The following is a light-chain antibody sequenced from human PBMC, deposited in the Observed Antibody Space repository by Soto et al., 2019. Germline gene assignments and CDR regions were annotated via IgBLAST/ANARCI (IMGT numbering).Light chain of an antibody. Sequence: EIVMTQSPATLSVSPGERATLSCRASQSVSINLAWYQQKPGQAPRLLIYGASTRATGIPARFSGSGSGTEFTLTISSLKSEDFAVYHCQQYNSWPPMYTFGQGTKLEIK. CDR3: QQYNSWPPMYT. CDR1: QSVSIN. V-gene: IGKV3-15*01. J-gene: IGKJ2*01. CDR2: GAS.